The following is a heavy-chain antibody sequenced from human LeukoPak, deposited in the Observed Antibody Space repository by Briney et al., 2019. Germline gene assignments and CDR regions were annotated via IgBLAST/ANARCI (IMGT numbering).Heavy chain of an antibody. CDR1: GNTFSSHA. CDR3: AKGGAATMRDGYNYYYCYMEV. D-gene: IGHD5-24*01. CDR2: ISGSGGHT. J-gene: IGHJ6*03. V-gene: IGHV3-23*01. Sequence: GGSLRLSCAASGNTFSSHAMSWVRQAPGKGLEWVSLISGSGGHTYYGDSVKGRFTISRDNSTNRLYLQMNSLRPEDTAVYYCAKGGAATMRDGYNYYYCYMEVWGRGTTVTVSS.